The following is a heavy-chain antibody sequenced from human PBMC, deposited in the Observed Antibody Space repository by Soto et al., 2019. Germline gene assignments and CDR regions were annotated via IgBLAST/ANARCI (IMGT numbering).Heavy chain of an antibody. CDR3: ASMVRGVMGYFDY. D-gene: IGHD3-10*01. CDR2: IIPILGIA. Sequence: ASVKVSCKASGGTFSSYTINWVRQAPGQGLEWMGRIIPILGIANYAQKFQGRVTITADKSTSTAYMELSSLRSEDTAVYYCASMVRGVMGYFDYWGQGTLVTVSS. V-gene: IGHV1-69*02. CDR1: GGTFSSYT. J-gene: IGHJ4*02.